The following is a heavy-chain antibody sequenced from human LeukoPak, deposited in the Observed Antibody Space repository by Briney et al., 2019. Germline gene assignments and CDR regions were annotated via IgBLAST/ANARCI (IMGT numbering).Heavy chain of an antibody. Sequence: SETLSLTCTVSGGSISSSSYYWGWIRQPPGKGLEWIGSIYYSGSTYYNPSLKSRVTISVDTSKNQFSLKLSSVTAADTAVYYCARGDPNVDYWGQGTLVTVSS. CDR2: IYYSGST. V-gene: IGHV4-39*01. CDR1: GGSISSSSYY. J-gene: IGHJ4*02. D-gene: IGHD3-10*01. CDR3: ARGDPNVDY.